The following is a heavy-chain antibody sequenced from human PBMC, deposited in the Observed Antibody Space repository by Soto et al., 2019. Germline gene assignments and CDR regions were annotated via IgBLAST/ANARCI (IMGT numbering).Heavy chain of an antibody. CDR1: GFTFSSYA. Sequence: PGGSLRLSCAASGFTFSSYAMHWVRQAPGKGLEYVSAISSNGGSTYYADSVKGRFTVSRDNSKNTLYLQMGSLRAEDMAVYYCARVVGYCDGDCPPHRRAFDIWGQGTMVTGSS. D-gene: IGHD2-21*02. CDR2: ISSNGGST. V-gene: IGHV3-64*02. J-gene: IGHJ3*02. CDR3: ARVVGYCDGDCPPHRRAFDI.